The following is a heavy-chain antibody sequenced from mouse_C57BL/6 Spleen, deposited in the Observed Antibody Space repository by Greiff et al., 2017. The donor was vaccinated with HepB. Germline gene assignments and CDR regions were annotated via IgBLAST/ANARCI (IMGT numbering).Heavy chain of an antibody. CDR1: GYTFTDYY. J-gene: IGHJ2*01. CDR2: INPNNGGT. CDR3: ARESPNHFDY. Sequence: EVQLQQSGPELVKPGASVKISCKASGYTFTDYYMNWVKQSHGKSLEWIGDINPNNGGTSYNQKFKGKATLTVDKSSSTAYMELRSLTSEDSAVYYCARESPNHFDYWGQGTSHSLL. V-gene: IGHV1-26*01.